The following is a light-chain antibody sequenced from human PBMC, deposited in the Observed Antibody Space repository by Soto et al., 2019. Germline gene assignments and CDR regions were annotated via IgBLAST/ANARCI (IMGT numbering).Light chain of an antibody. V-gene: IGLV2-14*01. CDR1: SSDIGGYNY. CDR2: EVS. J-gene: IGLJ1*01. CDR3: NSYTSSSTLYV. Sequence: QSVLTQPASVSGSPGQSITISCTGTSSDIGGYNYVSWYQQHPGKSPKLMLYEVSNRPSGVSNRFSGFKSGNTASLTITGLQAEDEADYYCNSYTSSSTLYVFGPGTKLTVL.